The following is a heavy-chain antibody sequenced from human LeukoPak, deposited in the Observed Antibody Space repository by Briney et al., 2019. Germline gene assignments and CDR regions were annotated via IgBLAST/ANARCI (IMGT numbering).Heavy chain of an antibody. CDR3: ARGEDGMDV. J-gene: IGHJ6*02. D-gene: IGHD1-26*01. V-gene: IGHV3-30-3*01. Sequence: GGSLRLSCAASGFTFSSYAMHWVRQAPGKGLEWVAVISYDGSNKYYADSVKGRFTISRDNSKNALYLQMNSLRAEDTAVYYCARGEDGMDVWGQGTTVTVSS. CDR2: ISYDGSNK. CDR1: GFTFSSYA.